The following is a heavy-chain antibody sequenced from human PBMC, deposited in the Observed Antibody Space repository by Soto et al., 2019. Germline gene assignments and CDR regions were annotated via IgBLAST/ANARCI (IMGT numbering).Heavy chain of an antibody. J-gene: IGHJ4*02. D-gene: IGHD3-3*01. CDR2: ITTYNGNT. Sequence: ASVKVSCKASNYTFVSYGIAWVRQAPGQGLELMGWITTYNGNTNYAQKLQGRVTMTTDTSTSTAYMELRSLRSDDTAVCYCARDPSSYDFWSGYYLYFDYWGQGTLVTVSS. CDR1: NYTFVSYG. CDR3: ARDPSSYDFWSGYYLYFDY. V-gene: IGHV1-18*01.